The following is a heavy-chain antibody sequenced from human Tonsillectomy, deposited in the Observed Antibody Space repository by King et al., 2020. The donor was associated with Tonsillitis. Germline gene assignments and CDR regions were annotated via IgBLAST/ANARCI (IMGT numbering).Heavy chain of an antibody. J-gene: IGHJ4*02. Sequence: QLQESGPGLVKPSETLSLTCTVSGGSISSSSYYWGWIRQPPGKGLEWIGSIYYRGSTYYTPSLKTRVTISVDTSKNQISLKLSSVTAADTAVYYCARLRRDGYNWRFDYWGQGTLVTVSS. D-gene: IGHD5-24*01. CDR1: GGSISSSSYY. CDR3: ARLRRDGYNWRFDY. V-gene: IGHV4-39*01. CDR2: IYYRGST.